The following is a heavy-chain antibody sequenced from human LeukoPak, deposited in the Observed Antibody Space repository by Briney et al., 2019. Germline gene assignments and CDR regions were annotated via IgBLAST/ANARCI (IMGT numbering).Heavy chain of an antibody. D-gene: IGHD3-22*01. J-gene: IGHJ4*02. V-gene: IGHV3-30*04. CDR2: ISYDGSNK. Sequence: GGSLRLSCAASGFTFSSYAMHWVRQAPGKGLEWVAVISYDGSNKYYADSVKGRFTISRVNSKNTLYLQMNSLRAEDTAVYYCARGRGLMIVEIHWGQGTLVTVSS. CDR1: GFTFSSYA. CDR3: ARGRGLMIVEIH.